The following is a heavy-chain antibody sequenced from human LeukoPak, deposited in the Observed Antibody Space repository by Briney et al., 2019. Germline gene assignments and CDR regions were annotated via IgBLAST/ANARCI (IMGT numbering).Heavy chain of an antibody. J-gene: IGHJ5*02. V-gene: IGHV1-2*02. D-gene: IGHD6-13*01. Sequence: ASVKVSCKASGYTFTSYGISWVRQAPGQGLEWMGWINPNSGGTNYAQKFQGRVTMTRDTSISTAYMELSRLRSDDTAVYYCARSRGGRIAAGRNWFDPWGQGTLVTVSS. CDR3: ARSRGGRIAAGRNWFDP. CDR1: GYTFTSYG. CDR2: INPNSGGT.